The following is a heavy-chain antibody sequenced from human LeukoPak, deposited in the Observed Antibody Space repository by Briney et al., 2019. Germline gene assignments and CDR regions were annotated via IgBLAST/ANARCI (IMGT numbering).Heavy chain of an antibody. J-gene: IGHJ4*02. D-gene: IGHD3-3*01. CDR1: GFTFSNYW. CDR3: AKSYYDFWSGYYQTFDY. V-gene: IGHV3-30*18. CDR2: ISYDGRNK. Sequence: HTGGSLRLSCAASGFTFSNYWMHWVRQAPGKGLEWVAVISYDGRNKYYADSVKGRFTISRDNSKNTLYLQMNSLRAEDTAVYYCAKSYYDFWSGYYQTFDYWGQGTLVTVSS.